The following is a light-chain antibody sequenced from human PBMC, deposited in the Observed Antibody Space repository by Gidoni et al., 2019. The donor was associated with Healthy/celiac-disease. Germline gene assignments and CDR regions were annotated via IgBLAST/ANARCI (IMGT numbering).Light chain of an antibody. J-gene: IGKJ1*01. CDR1: QSVSSSY. Sequence: EMVLTQPTGTLSLSPGERATLSCRASQSVSSSYLAWYQQKPGQAPRILIYGVSIRATGTPYRFCGSGSVTDFTLSISSLEPEDFAVYYCQHYGSSPWTFGQGTKVEIK. CDR3: QHYGSSPWT. CDR2: GVS. V-gene: IGKV3-20*01.